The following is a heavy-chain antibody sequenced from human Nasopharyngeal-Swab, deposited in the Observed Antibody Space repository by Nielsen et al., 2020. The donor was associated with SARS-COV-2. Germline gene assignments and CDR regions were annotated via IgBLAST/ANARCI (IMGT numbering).Heavy chain of an antibody. D-gene: IGHD6-19*01. CDR3: ARGKGYSSD. Sequence: SETLSPTCAVYGGSFRGNYWSWIRKPPGKGLEWIGEINHSGSTNNNPTLKSRVTISGDTSKNQFSLKLSTVTAADTAVYYCARGKGYSSDWGQGTLVTVSS. J-gene: IGHJ4*02. CDR1: GGSFRGNY. CDR2: INHSGST. V-gene: IGHV4-34*01.